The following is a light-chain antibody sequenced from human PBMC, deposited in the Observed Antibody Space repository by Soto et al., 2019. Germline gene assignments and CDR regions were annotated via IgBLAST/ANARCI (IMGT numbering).Light chain of an antibody. CDR3: QQYGSSGT. J-gene: IGKJ1*01. Sequence: EFVLTQPPGTLSLSPGERPSLSCRASQTFRNNYLAWYQQKPGQAPRLLIYGASNRATGIPDRFSGSGSGTDFTLTISRLEPEDFAVYYCQQYGSSGTFGQGTKVDIK. CDR2: GAS. V-gene: IGKV3-20*01. CDR1: QTFRNNY.